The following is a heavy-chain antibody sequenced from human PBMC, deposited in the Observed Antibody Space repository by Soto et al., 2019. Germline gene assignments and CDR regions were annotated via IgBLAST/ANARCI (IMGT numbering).Heavy chain of an antibody. Sequence: SETLSLTCAVYGGSFSGYYWSWIRQPPGKGLEWIGEINHSGSTNYNPSLKSRVTISVDTSKNQFSLKLSSVTAADTAVYYCARGAGLRYFDWLLYVRAFDICGQGTMVTVSS. J-gene: IGHJ3*02. CDR1: GGSFSGYY. CDR2: INHSGST. V-gene: IGHV4-34*01. CDR3: ARGAGLRYFDWLLYVRAFDI. D-gene: IGHD3-9*01.